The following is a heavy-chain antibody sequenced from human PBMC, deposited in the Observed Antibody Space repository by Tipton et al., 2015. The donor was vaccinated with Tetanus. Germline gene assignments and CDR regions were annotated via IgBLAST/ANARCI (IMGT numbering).Heavy chain of an antibody. Sequence: LRLSCTVSSGSISSSDYSWGWIRQPPGRGLEWIGSVDYSGSTYYNPSLRSRVAISVDTSKNPFSLKLSSVTAADTAVYYCARLSIASTGTYGLTFYYGMDAWGPGTTVTVSS. CDR3: ARLSIASTGTYGLTFYYGMDA. V-gene: IGHV4-39*02. CDR1: SGSISSSDYS. CDR2: VDYSGST. D-gene: IGHD6-13*01. J-gene: IGHJ6*02.